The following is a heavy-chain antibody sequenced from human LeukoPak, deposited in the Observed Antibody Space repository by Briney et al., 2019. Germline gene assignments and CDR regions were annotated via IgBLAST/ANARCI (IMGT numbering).Heavy chain of an antibody. CDR1: EFTFSAFY. D-gene: IGHD5-12*01. CDR2: LKGDNGDI. V-gene: IGHV3-11*06. J-gene: IGHJ4*02. CDR3: ARVLRGYASYEGN. Sequence: PGGSLRLSYAASEFTFSAFYMSWIRQTPGKGLECLSYLKGDNGDINYADSVRGRFTISRDNTKNSLYLQMNNLRAEDTAVYYCARVLRGYASYEGNWGQGTLVTVSS.